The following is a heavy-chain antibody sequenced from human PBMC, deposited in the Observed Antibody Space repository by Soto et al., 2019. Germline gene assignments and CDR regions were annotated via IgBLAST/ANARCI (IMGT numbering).Heavy chain of an antibody. Sequence: QITLKESGPTLVKPKKTLTLTCTFPVISLSTSGVCFGWILQPPGKDLEWLAIIYWKADKHYSPSLKSRLTITKDTSKNQVVLTMTNMDPVDTSTYYCAHRRVGKGHDYCGKGTLVTVSS. V-gene: IGHV2-5*01. J-gene: IGHJ4*02. CDR1: VISLSTSGVC. CDR3: AHRRVGKGHDY. D-gene: IGHD3-10*01. CDR2: IYWKADK.